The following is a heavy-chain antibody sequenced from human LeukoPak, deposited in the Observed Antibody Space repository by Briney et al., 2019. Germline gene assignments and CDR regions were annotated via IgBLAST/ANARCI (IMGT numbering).Heavy chain of an antibody. J-gene: IGHJ4*02. CDR3: AKVLPRANSYYFDY. CDR1: GFTFSSYA. CDR2: ISSNGGST. D-gene: IGHD1-1*01. V-gene: IGHV3-64*02. Sequence: GGSLRLSCAASGFTFSSYAMHWVRQAPGKGLEYVSAISSNGGSTYYADSVKGRFTISRDNSKNTVYLQMGSLRAEDTAVYYCAKVLPRANSYYFDYWGQGTLVTVSS.